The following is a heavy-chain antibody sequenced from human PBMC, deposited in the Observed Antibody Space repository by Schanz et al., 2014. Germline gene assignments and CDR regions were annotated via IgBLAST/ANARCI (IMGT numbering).Heavy chain of an antibody. Sequence: VQLVESGGGVVQPGRSLRLSCAASGFTFSASAMHWVRQAPGKGLEWVGFISFDGRNTGYAHSVKGRFTISRDNSKNTVNLQMNSLRAEDTAIYYCAKDLAAVGVFDYWGQGSLVTVSP. CDR1: GFTFSASA. D-gene: IGHD6-13*01. V-gene: IGHV3-30*07. J-gene: IGHJ4*02. CDR3: AKDLAAVGVFDY. CDR2: ISFDGRNT.